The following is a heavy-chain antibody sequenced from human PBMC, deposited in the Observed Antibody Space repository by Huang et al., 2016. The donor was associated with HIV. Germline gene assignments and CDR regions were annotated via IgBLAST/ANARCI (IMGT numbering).Heavy chain of an antibody. Sequence: QVQLVQSGAEVKKPGASVKVSCKASGYTFTRSGISWVRQAPGQGLEWRGWINAYNGKTNSAQKVQGRVTMTTDTSTSTADMELRSLISDDTVVYYCARDVPGSSWEFDYWGQGTLVTVSP. D-gene: IGHD6-13*01. CDR1: GYTFTRSG. J-gene: IGHJ4*02. CDR2: INAYNGKT. V-gene: IGHV1-18*01. CDR3: ARDVPGSSWEFDY.